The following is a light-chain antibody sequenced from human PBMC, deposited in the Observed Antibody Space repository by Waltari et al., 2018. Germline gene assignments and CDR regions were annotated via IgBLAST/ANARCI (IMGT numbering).Light chain of an antibody. Sequence: EIVLTQSPGTLSLSPGERATLSCRASQIISISYLAWYQQKPGQSPRRLIYGASSRATGIPDRFSGRVSGTDFTLTISRLEPEDFAVYYCQQYGASRLTFGGGTKVEIK. CDR2: GAS. V-gene: IGKV3-20*01. CDR1: QIISISY. CDR3: QQYGASRLT. J-gene: IGKJ4*01.